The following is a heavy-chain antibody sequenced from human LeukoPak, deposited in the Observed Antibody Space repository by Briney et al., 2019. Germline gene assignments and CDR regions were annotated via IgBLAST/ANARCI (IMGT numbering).Heavy chain of an antibody. CDR1: GGTFSSYA. V-gene: IGHV1-46*01. D-gene: IGHD3-9*01. CDR3: ARSDRYFDWLPDDY. Sequence: GASVKVSCKASGGTFSSYAISWVRQAPGQGLEWMGIINPSGGSTSYAQKFQGRVTMTRDTSTSTVYMELSSLRSEDTAVYYCARSDRYFDWLPDDYWGQGTLVTVSS. CDR2: INPSGGST. J-gene: IGHJ4*02.